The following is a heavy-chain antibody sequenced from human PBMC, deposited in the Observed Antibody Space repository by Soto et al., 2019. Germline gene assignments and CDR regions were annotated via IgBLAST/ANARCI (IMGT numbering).Heavy chain of an antibody. J-gene: IGHJ4*02. CDR3: ARGFAPFDS. Sequence: QLQLQESGPGLVMPSETLSLTCTVSGDSISRSSYYWGWIRQPPGKGLECIVSIYHSESTYYNPSLKSRVTISVDTSKNQFSLQLSSVTAADTSVYYCARGFAPFDSWGQGILVTVSS. V-gene: IGHV4-39*01. CDR1: GDSISRSSYY. D-gene: IGHD3-10*01. CDR2: IYHSEST.